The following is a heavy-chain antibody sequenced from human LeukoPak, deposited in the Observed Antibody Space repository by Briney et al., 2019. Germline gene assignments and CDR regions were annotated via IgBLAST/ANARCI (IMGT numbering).Heavy chain of an antibody. V-gene: IGHV3-21*01. Sequence: PGGSLRLSCAASGFSFSQHSMGWVRLAPGKGLEWVSSITGGGTFTFYADSVKGRFTVSRDNANNLLFLQLHSLRADDTAIYYCVTGDNPDYTWENHRLDAFDIWGQGTMVTVSS. CDR2: ITGGGTFT. CDR1: GFSFSQHS. CDR3: VTGDNPDYTWENHRLDAFDI. J-gene: IGHJ3*02. D-gene: IGHD3-16*01.